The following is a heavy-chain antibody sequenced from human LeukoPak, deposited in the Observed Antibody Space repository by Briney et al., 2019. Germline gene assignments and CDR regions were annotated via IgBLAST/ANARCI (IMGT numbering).Heavy chain of an antibody. CDR1: GFTFSSYG. D-gene: IGHD6-13*01. V-gene: IGHV3-33*01. J-gene: IGHJ4*02. CDR2: IWYDGSNK. Sequence: PGGSLRLSCAASGFTFSSYGMHWVRQAPGKGLEWVAVIWYDGSNKYYADSVKGRFTISRDNSKNTLYLQMNSLRAEDTAVYYCARARIAAAGTLGYWGQGTLVTVSS. CDR3: ARARIAAAGTLGY.